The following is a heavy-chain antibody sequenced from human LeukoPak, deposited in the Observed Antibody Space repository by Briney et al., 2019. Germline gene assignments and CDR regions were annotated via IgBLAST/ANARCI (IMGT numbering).Heavy chain of an antibody. CDR3: ATETDSSGYMNAFDI. CDR2: INPNSGGT. D-gene: IGHD3-22*01. V-gene: IGHV1-2*02. CDR1: GYTFTGYY. Sequence: GPVKVSCKASGYTFTGYYMHWVRQAPGQGLEWMGWINPNSGGTNYAQKFQGRVTMTRDTSISTAYMELSRLRSDDTAVYYCATETDSSGYMNAFDIWGQGTMVTVSS. J-gene: IGHJ3*02.